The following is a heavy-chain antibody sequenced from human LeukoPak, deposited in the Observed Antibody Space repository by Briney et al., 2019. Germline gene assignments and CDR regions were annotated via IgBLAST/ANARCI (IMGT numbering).Heavy chain of an antibody. V-gene: IGHV3-74*01. CDR3: ARNSSAYYGGDDAFDI. CDR1: GFTFSTYW. J-gene: IGHJ3*02. CDR2: INSDGSST. Sequence: GGSLRLSCAASGFTFSTYWMHWVRHAPGKGLVWVSRINSDGSSTNYADSVKGRFTISRDNAKNTLYLQMNSLRAEDTAVYYCARNSSAYYGGDDAFDIWGQGTMVTVSS. D-gene: IGHD3-22*01.